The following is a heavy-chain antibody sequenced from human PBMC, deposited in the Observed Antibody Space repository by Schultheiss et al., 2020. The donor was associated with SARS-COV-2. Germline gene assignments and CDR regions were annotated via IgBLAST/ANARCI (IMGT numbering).Heavy chain of an antibody. CDR2: INHSGST. V-gene: IGHV4-34*01. J-gene: IGHJ6*02. CDR3: ARSDYYYAMDV. CDR1: GGSISSYY. Sequence: SETLSLTCTVSGGSISSYYWSWIRQPPGKGLEWIGEINHSGSTNYNPSLKSRVTMSVDTSKNQFSLKLSSVTAADTAVYSCARSDYYYAMDVWGQGTTVTVSS.